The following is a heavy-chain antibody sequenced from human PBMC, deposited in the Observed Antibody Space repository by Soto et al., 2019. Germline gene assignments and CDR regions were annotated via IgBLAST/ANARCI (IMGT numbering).Heavy chain of an antibody. CDR1: GFNFNKYA. V-gene: IGHV3-23*01. D-gene: IGHD6-19*01. Sequence: EVQLLESGGYLVRPGESLRLSCAASGFNFNKYAMSWVRQAPGEGLEWVSGISCCGGTASYADSVKGRFTIARDDSKNTLFLHMNSLRVEDTAEYYCAKADGEQWLLPHLENWGRGTLVTVS. CDR2: ISCCGGTA. CDR3: AKADGEQWLLPHLEN. J-gene: IGHJ4*02.